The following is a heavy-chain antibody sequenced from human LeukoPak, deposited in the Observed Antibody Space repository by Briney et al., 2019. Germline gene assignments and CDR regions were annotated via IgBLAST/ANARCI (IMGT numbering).Heavy chain of an antibody. V-gene: IGHV1-46*01. CDR2: INPSGGTT. D-gene: IGHD6-13*01. Sequence: ASVKVSCKASGYTFTSYHMHWVRQAPGQGLEWMGIINPSGGTTNYAQKFQGRVTMTRDTSTSTIYMELSSLRSEDTAVYYCARDKTDSSTYSWFDPWGQGTLVTVSS. CDR3: ARDKTDSSTYSWFDP. J-gene: IGHJ5*02. CDR1: GYTFTSYH.